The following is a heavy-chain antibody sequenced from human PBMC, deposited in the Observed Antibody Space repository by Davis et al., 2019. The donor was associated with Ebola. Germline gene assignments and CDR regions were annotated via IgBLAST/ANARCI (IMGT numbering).Heavy chain of an antibody. J-gene: IGHJ4*02. Sequence: GGSLRLSCTAPGYPFDDYAMHGVRHAPGKGLEWVSGISWNSGSIGYAESVRGRFTISRDNARNSLYLQMNSLTVEDTAIYYCAKDSSVGFDYFDYWGRGTLVTVSS. V-gene: IGHV3-9*01. CDR2: ISWNSGSI. CDR3: AKDSSVGFDYFDY. D-gene: IGHD6-6*01. CDR1: GYPFDDYA.